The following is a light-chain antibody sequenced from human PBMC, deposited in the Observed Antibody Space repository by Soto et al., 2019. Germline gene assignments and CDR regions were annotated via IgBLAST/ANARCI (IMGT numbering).Light chain of an antibody. CDR3: HHYGSSRT. CDR2: GAS. J-gene: IGKJ1*01. CDR1: QSVSSSY. V-gene: IGKV3-20*01. Sequence: EIVLTQSPGTLSLSPGERATLSCRASQSVSSSYLAWYQQKPGQAPRLLIYGASSRATGIPDRFSGSGSGTDFTLTISRLEAEDFEVYYCHHYGSSRTFGQGTKVEIK.